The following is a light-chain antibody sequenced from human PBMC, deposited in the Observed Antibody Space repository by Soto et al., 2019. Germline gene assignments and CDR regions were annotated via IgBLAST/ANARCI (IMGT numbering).Light chain of an antibody. CDR3: QQYFSTPT. CDR1: HGVLHSSSNRFS. Sequence: DIVMTQSPDSLAVSLGERATINCKSSHGVLHSSSNRFSIAWYQQKPGLPPKLIIYWASARESGVPDRFSGSGSGTDFTLTISSLQAEDVAVYYCQQYFSTPTFGQGTKLEVK. V-gene: IGKV4-1*01. CDR2: WAS. J-gene: IGKJ2*01.